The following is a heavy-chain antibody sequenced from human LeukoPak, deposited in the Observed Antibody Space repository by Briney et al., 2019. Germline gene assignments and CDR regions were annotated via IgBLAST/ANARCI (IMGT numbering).Heavy chain of an antibody. Sequence: SVKVSCKASGGTFSSYAISWVRQAPGRGLGWMGGIIPVFGPANYAQKFQGRVTITADESTSTAYMELSSLRSEDTAVYYCARDCGVGIGRYCSSTSCRGHFDPWGQGTLVTVSS. CDR1: GGTFSSYA. D-gene: IGHD2-2*01. J-gene: IGHJ5*02. CDR2: IIPVFGPA. V-gene: IGHV1-69*13. CDR3: ARDCGVGIGRYCSSTSCRGHFDP.